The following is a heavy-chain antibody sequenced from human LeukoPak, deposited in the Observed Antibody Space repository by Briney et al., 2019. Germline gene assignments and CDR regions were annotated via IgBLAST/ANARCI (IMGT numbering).Heavy chain of an antibody. CDR1: GGSISSGGYY. D-gene: IGHD4-11*01. CDR2: IYYSGST. J-gene: IGHJ6*03. CDR3: ARAVSYYYYYYMDV. V-gene: IGHV4-39*07. Sequence: SETLSLTCTVSGGSISSGGYYWSWIRQHPGKGLEWIGSIYYSGSTYYNPSLKSRVTISVDTSKNQFSLKLSSVTAADTAVYYCARAVSYYYYYYMDVWGKGTTVTVSS.